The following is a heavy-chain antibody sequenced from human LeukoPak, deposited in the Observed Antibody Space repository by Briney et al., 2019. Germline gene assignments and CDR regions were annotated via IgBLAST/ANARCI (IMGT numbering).Heavy chain of an antibody. D-gene: IGHD2-21*02. CDR1: GGSFSGYY. J-gene: IGHJ4*02. CDR2: IYYSGST. V-gene: IGHV4-59*01. CDR3: ARDMGDPRGYFDY. Sequence: SETLSLTCAVYGGSFSGYYWSWIRQPPGKGLEWIGYIYYSGSTNYNPSLESRVTISVDTSKNQFSLKLSSVTAADTAVYYCARDMGDPRGYFDYWGQGTLVTVSS.